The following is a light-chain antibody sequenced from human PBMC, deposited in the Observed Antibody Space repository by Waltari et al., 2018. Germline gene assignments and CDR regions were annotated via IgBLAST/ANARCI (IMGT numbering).Light chain of an antibody. J-gene: IGLJ3*02. Sequence: SYVLTQPPSVSVAPGQTARISCGGDNIRTKTVHWYQQKAGQAPVVVVFADSDRPSGIPERCSGSNPGNTATLTITRVEAGDEADYYCQVWENTDDPWVFGGGTKLTVL. CDR2: ADS. CDR1: NIRTKT. V-gene: IGLV3-21*02. CDR3: QVWENTDDPWV.